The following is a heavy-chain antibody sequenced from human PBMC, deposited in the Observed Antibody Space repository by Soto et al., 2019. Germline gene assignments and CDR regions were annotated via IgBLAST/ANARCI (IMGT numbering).Heavy chain of an antibody. Sequence: QVQLVESGGGVVQPGRSLRLSCAASGFTFSSYGMHWVRQAPGKGLEWVAVISYDGSNKYYADSVKGRFTISRDNSKNTLYLQMNSLRAEDTAVYYCAKNSQGYWSGGSCSPVEDYWGQGTLVTGSS. CDR2: ISYDGSNK. V-gene: IGHV3-30*18. D-gene: IGHD2-15*01. CDR3: AKNSQGYWSGGSCSPVEDY. CDR1: GFTFSSYG. J-gene: IGHJ4*02.